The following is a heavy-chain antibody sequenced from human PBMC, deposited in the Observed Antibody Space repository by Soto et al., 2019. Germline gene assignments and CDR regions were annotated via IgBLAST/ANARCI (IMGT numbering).Heavy chain of an antibody. CDR1: GGTFSSYT. CDR3: ERSIVVVTALDY. V-gene: IGHV1-3*01. J-gene: IGHJ4*02. Sequence: ASVKVSCKASGGTFSSYTISWVSQAPGQRLEWMGWINAGNGNTKYSQKFQGRVTITRDTSASTAYMELSSLRSEDTAVYYCERSIVVVTALDYWGQGTLVTV. CDR2: INAGNGNT. D-gene: IGHD2-21*02.